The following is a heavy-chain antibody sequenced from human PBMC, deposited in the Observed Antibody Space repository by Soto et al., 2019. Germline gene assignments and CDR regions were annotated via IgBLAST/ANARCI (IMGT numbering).Heavy chain of an antibody. CDR3: ARARITMIVVVPFDP. CDR2: INPSGGNT. J-gene: IGHJ5*02. CDR1: GYTFTSYY. D-gene: IGHD3-22*01. Sequence: SCKASGYTFTSYYMHWVRQAPGQGLEWMGIINPSGGNTKYSQKFQGRVTITRDTSASTAYMELSSLRSEDTAVYYCARARITMIVVVPFDPWGQGTLVTVSS. V-gene: IGHV1-46*01.